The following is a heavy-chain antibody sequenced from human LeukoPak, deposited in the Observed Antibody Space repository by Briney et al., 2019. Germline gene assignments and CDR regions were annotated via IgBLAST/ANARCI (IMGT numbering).Heavy chain of an antibody. D-gene: IGHD3-10*01. V-gene: IGHV3-30*03. J-gene: IGHJ4*02. CDR3: ARVGSDPNYASGSWESYYFDY. CDR2: ISYDGSNK. CDR1: GFTFSSYG. Sequence: GGSLRLSCAASGFTFSSYGMHWVRQAPGKGLEWVAVISYDGSNKYYADSVKGRFTISRDNSKNTLYLQMNSLRAEDTAVYYCARVGSDPNYASGSWESYYFDYWGQGTLVTVSS.